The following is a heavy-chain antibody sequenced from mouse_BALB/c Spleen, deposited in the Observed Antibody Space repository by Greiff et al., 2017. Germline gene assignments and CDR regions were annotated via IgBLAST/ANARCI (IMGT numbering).Heavy chain of an antibody. Sequence: QVQLKESGPELVKPGASVKISCKASGYAFSSSWMNWVKQRPGQGLEWIGRIYPGDGDTNYNGKFKGKATLTADKSSSTAYMQLSSLTSVDSAVYFCARGFSYYFDYWGQGTTLTVSS. CDR1: GYAFSSSW. J-gene: IGHJ2*01. V-gene: IGHV1-82*01. CDR2: IYPGDGDT. CDR3: ARGFSYYFDY.